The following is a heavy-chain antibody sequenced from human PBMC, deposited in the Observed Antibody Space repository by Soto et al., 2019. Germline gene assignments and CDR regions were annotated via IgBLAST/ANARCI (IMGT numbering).Heavy chain of an antibody. Sequence: PSETLSLTCTVSGGSISSSSYYWGWIRQPPGKGLEWIGSIYYSGSTYYNPSLKSRVTISVDTSKNQFSLTLSSVTAADTAAYYCSRRAAELWLEGTSWGSDGWGQGSTVTVSS. J-gene: IGHJ6*02. CDR1: GGSISSSSYY. CDR2: IYYSGST. D-gene: IGHD5-18*01. CDR3: SRRAAELWLEGTSWGSDG. V-gene: IGHV4-39*01.